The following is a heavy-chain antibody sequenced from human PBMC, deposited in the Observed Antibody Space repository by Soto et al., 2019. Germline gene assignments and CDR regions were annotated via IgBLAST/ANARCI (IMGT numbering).Heavy chain of an antibody. V-gene: IGHV3-23*01. J-gene: IGHJ2*01. Sequence: EVELLESGGGLVQPGGSLRLSCEGSGFTFINHAMNWVRQAPGKGLEWVSGISGGGDRTFDADSVKGRFTISRDNSKNTVNLQMNSLRADDTAVYYCARKVLGSTTRPDWWYFDLWGRGTLVTVYS. D-gene: IGHD3-16*01. CDR1: GFTFINHA. CDR3: ARKVLGSTTRPDWWYFDL. CDR2: ISGGGDRT.